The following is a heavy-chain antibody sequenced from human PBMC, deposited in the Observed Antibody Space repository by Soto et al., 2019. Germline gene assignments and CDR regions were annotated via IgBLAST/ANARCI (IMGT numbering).Heavy chain of an antibody. D-gene: IGHD6-13*01. CDR3: ARDGAAAGDTIDY. Sequence: SVKVSCKASGGTFSSYTISWVRQAPGQGLEWMGRIIPILGIANYAQKFQGRVTITADKSTSTAYMELSSLRSEDTAVYYCARDGAAAGDTIDYWGQGTLVTVSS. V-gene: IGHV1-69*04. J-gene: IGHJ4*02. CDR1: GGTFSSYT. CDR2: IIPILGIA.